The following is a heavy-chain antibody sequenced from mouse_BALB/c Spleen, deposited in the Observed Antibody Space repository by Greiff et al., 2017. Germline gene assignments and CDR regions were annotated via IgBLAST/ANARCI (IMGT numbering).Heavy chain of an antibody. CDR2: ISSGSSTI. CDR1: GFTFSSYA. V-gene: IGHV5-17*02. D-gene: IGHD2-3*01. Sequence: EVMLVESGGGLVKPGGSLKLSCAASGFTFSSYAMSWVRQTPEKGLEWVAYISSGSSTIYYADTVKGRFTISRDNPKNTLFLQMTSLRSEDTAMYYCARRDGYSYFDYWGQGTTLTVSS. CDR3: ARRDGYSYFDY. J-gene: IGHJ2*01.